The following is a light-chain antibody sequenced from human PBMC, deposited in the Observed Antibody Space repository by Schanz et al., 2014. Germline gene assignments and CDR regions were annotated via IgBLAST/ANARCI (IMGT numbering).Light chain of an antibody. V-gene: IGLV1-47*02. CDR3: SSYADSNNLV. J-gene: IGLJ2*01. CDR1: SSNIGSNY. Sequence: QSVLTQPPSASGTPGQRVTISCSGSSSNIGSNYVYWYQQIPGTAPKLLIYSNNQRPSGVPDRFSGSKSGNTASLTVSGLQAEDEAVYYCSSYADSNNLVFGGGTKLTVL. CDR2: SNN.